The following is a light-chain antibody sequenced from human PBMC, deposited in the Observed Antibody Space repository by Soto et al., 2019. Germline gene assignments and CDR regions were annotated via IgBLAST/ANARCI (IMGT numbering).Light chain of an antibody. Sequence: QSVLTQPPSVSGAPGQRVTISCSWSSSNIGAPCDVHWYQQVPGSAPKIVIYGNDNRPSGVPGRFSGSKSGTSASLAITGLHAEDEADYFCQSYANSLSAWVFGGGTKLTVL. CDR3: QSYANSLSAWV. CDR2: GND. V-gene: IGLV1-40*01. CDR1: SSNIGAPCD. J-gene: IGLJ3*02.